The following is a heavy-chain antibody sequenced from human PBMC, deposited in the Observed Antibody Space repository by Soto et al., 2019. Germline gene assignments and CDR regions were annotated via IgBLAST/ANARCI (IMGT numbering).Heavy chain of an antibody. V-gene: IGHV4-59*01. J-gene: IGHJ4*02. D-gene: IGHD3-3*01. CDR2: IYYSGST. CDR3: ARGHLWLED. CDR1: GVSTSCFY. Sequence: PSETLSLTCAVSGVSTSCFYLSWIRKPPGKGLEYIGYIYYSGSTYYNPSLKSRVTVSLDSSKNQFSLKLTSVTTADTAIYYCARGHLWLEDWGQGTLVTV.